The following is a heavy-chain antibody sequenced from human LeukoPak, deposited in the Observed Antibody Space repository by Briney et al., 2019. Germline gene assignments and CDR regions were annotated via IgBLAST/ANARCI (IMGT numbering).Heavy chain of an antibody. V-gene: IGHV4-59*01. CDR2: IYYSGST. CDR3: ATDPRCSWFHA. CDR1: GRSISRYY. J-gene: IGHJ5*02. Sequence: SETLSLTCPVAGRSISRYYGSWVRQPPGKGLEWVGSIYYSGSTNFKRSLKSRFTRSVDTSKDQIYLKLSSVTAADTAVYYCATDPRCSWFHAWGQGTLVTVSS. D-gene: IGHD3-10*02.